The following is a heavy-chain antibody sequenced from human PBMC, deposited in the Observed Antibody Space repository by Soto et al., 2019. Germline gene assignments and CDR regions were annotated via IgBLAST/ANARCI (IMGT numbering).Heavy chain of an antibody. D-gene: IGHD3-10*01. CDR2: IYHGGST. CDR1: GVSIRGINW. V-gene: IGHV4-4*02. Sequence: QVQLQESGPGLVKPSGILSLTCAVSGVSIRGINWWSWVRQPPGKGLEWIGEIYHGGSTNYNPSLQRRGTLSVDKSKNPFSRKLSSVTAADTAVYYCTRVAYYGSGSYGRFDYWGQGTLVTVSS. J-gene: IGHJ4*02. CDR3: TRVAYYGSGSYGRFDY.